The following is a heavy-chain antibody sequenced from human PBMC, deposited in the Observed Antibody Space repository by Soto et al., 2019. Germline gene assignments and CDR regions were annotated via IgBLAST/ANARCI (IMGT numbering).Heavy chain of an antibody. J-gene: IGHJ2*01. CDR1: GFTFSSYA. Sequence: EVQLLESGGGLVQPGGSLRLSCTASGFTFSSYAMRWVRQAPGKGLEWVSVISGSDDTTYYADSVKGRFTISRDNSKNTLYLQMNSLRAEDTAVYYCVSKPGVMRWYFDLWGRGTLVTVSS. V-gene: IGHV3-23*01. CDR2: ISGSDDTT. D-gene: IGHD3-16*01. CDR3: VSKPGVMRWYFDL.